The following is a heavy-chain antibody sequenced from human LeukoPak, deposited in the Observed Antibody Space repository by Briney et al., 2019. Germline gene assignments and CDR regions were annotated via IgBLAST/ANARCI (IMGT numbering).Heavy chain of an antibody. CDR1: GGSFSGYY. V-gene: IGHV4-34*01. J-gene: IGHJ3*02. CDR2: IYHSGST. CDR3: ARDRGQDAFDI. D-gene: IGHD5-24*01. Sequence: SETLSLTCAVYGGSFSGYYWSWIRQPPGKGLEWIGEIYHSGSTNYNPSLKSRVTISVDKSKNQFSLKLSSVTAADTAVYYCARDRGQDAFDIWGQGTMVTVSS.